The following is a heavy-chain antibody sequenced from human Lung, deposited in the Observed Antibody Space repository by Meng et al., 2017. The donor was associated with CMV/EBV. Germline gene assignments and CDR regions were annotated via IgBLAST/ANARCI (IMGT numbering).Heavy chain of an antibody. Sequence: SETLSLXCAVYGGSFSGYYWSWIRQPPGKGLEWIGEINHSGSTNYSPSLKSRVTISVDTSKNQFSLKLSSVTAADTAVYYCARRLRFLEWLLYLGGFDPXGQGXLVTVSS. CDR2: INHSGST. CDR1: GGSFSGYY. CDR3: ARRLRFLEWLLYLGGFDP. J-gene: IGHJ5*02. D-gene: IGHD3-3*01. V-gene: IGHV4-34*01.